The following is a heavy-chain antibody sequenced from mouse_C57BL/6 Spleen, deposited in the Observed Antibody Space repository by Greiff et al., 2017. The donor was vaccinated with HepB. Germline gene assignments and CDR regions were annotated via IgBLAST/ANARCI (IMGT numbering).Heavy chain of an antibody. CDR1: GYTFTDYD. J-gene: IGHJ2*01. CDR3: TRGHGSTSYYFDY. CDR2: IDPETGGT. V-gene: IGHV1-15*01. Sequence: QVQLQQSGAELVRPGASVTLSCKASGYTFTDYDMHWVKQTPVHGLEWIGAIDPETGGTAYNQKFKGKAILTADKSSSTAYMELRSLTSEDSAVYYCTRGHGSTSYYFDYWGKGTTLTVSS. D-gene: IGHD1-1*01.